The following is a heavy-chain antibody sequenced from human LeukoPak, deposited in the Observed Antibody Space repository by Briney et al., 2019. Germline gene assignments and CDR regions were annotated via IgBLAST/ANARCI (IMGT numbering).Heavy chain of an antibody. Sequence: SETLSLTCTVSGGSISSGDYYWSWIRQPPGKGLEWIGYIYYSGSTYYNPSLKSRVTISVDTSKNQFSLKLSSVTAADTAVYYCARESPRCSGGSCYPWLDPWGQGTLVTVSS. D-gene: IGHD2-15*01. CDR1: GGSISSGDYY. V-gene: IGHV4-30-4*08. CDR2: IYYSGST. J-gene: IGHJ5*02. CDR3: ARESPRCSGGSCYPWLDP.